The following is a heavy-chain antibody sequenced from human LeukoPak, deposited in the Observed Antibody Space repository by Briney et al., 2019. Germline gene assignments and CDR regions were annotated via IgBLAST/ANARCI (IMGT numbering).Heavy chain of an antibody. CDR3: ARVNGTVAGTDAFDI. Sequence: SETLSLTCTVSGGSISSGDYYWSRIRQPPGKGLEWIGYIYYSGSTYYNPSLKSRVTISVDTSKNQFSLKLSSVTAADTAVYYCARVNGTVAGTDAFDIWGQGTMVTVSS. V-gene: IGHV4-30-4*01. CDR2: IYYSGST. D-gene: IGHD6-19*01. CDR1: GGSISSGDYY. J-gene: IGHJ3*02.